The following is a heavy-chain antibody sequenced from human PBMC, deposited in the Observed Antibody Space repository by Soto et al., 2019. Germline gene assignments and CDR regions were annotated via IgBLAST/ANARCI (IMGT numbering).Heavy chain of an antibody. V-gene: IGHV1-58*02. CDR1: GFTFTSSA. CDR2: IVVGSGNT. D-gene: IGHD2-15*01. CDR3: AAEKYCSGGSCYYRERGAFDI. Sequence: SVKVSCKASGFTFTSSAMQWVRQARGQRLEWIGWIVVGSGNTNYAQKFQERVTITRDMSTSTAYMELSSLRSEDTAVYYCAAEKYCSGGSCYYRERGAFDIWGQGTMVTVSS. J-gene: IGHJ3*02.